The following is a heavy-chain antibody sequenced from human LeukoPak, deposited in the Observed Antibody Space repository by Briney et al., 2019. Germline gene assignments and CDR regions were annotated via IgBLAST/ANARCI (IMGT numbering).Heavy chain of an antibody. CDR3: ARVQTAMVRELNFDY. CDR1: GFTFSGYE. Sequence: GGSLRLSCAASGFTFSGYEMNWVRQAPGKGLEWVSYISSSGSTIYYADSVKGRFTISRDNAKNSLYLQMNSLRAEDTAVYYCARVQTAMVRELNFDYWGQGTLVTVSS. D-gene: IGHD5-18*01. J-gene: IGHJ4*02. CDR2: ISSSGSTI. V-gene: IGHV3-48*03.